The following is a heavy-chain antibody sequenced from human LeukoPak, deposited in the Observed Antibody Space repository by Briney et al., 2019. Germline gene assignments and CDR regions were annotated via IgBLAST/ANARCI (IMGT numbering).Heavy chain of an antibody. CDR3: ANTWSGYSNWFDP. Sequence: ASVKVSCKASGYTFTGYYMHWVRQAPGQGLEWMGWINPNSGGTNYAQKFQGRVTMTMDTSISTAYMELSRLRSDDTAVYYCANTWSGYSNWFDPWGQGTLITVSS. V-gene: IGHV1-2*02. CDR2: INPNSGGT. D-gene: IGHD3-3*01. J-gene: IGHJ5*02. CDR1: GYTFTGYY.